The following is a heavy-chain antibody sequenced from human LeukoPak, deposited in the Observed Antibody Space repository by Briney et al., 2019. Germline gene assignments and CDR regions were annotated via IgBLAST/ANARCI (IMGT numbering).Heavy chain of an antibody. CDR2: IYYSGST. J-gene: IGHJ4*02. D-gene: IGHD2-15*01. Sequence: SETLSLTCTVSGGSISSYYWSWIRQPPGKGLEWIGYIYYSGSTNYNPSLKSRVTISVDTSKNQFSLKLSSVTAADTAVYYCARKAKVATYFDYWGQGILVTVSS. V-gene: IGHV4-59*12. CDR1: GGSISSYY. CDR3: ARKAKVATYFDY.